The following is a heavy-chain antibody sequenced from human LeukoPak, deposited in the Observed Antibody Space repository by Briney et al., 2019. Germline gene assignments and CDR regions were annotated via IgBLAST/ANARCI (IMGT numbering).Heavy chain of an antibody. J-gene: IGHJ4*02. Sequence: RASVKVSCKASGYTFTSYDINWVRQATGQGLEWMGWMNPNSGNTGYAQKFQGRVTITRNTSISTAYMELSSLRSEDTAVYYCARGSGSYLTPYYFDYWGQGTLVTVSS. CDR3: ARGSGSYLTPYYFDY. D-gene: IGHD1-26*01. CDR1: GYTFTSYD. CDR2: MNPNSGNT. V-gene: IGHV1-8*03.